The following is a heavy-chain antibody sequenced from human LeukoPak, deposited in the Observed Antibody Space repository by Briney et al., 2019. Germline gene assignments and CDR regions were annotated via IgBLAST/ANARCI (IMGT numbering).Heavy chain of an antibody. CDR2: INPESGGT. CDR3: ARSGYYYGLDV. Sequence: GASVKVSCKASGNTFTGYYVHWVRQAPGQGLEWMGWINPESGGTNYAQKFQGRVTMTEDTSINTVYMEVSRLRSDDTAVYYCARSGYYYGLDVWGQGTTVTLSS. J-gene: IGHJ6*02. CDR1: GNTFTGYY. D-gene: IGHD3-22*01. V-gene: IGHV1-2*02.